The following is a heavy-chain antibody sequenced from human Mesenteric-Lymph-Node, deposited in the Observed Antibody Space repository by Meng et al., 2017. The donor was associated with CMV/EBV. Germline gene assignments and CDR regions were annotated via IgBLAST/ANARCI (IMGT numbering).Heavy chain of an antibody. V-gene: IGHV3-23*01. D-gene: IGHD6-19*01. CDR1: GFTFSVYA. CDR3: AKDKEYSSGWYSDY. Sequence: AAAGFTFSVYARSWVRQAPGKGLEWVSAISASGGTTYYADSVKGRFTISRDNSKNTLYLQMNSLRAEDTAVYYCAKDKEYSSGWYSDYWGQGTLVTVS. CDR2: ISASGGTT. J-gene: IGHJ4*02.